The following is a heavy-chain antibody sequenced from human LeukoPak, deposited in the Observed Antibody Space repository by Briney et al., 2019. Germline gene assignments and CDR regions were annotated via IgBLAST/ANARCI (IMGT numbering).Heavy chain of an antibody. CDR3: ARVIWAAAGIDY. V-gene: IGHV3-21*01. CDR1: GFTFSTYT. J-gene: IGHJ4*02. CDR2: IGTSSSSI. Sequence: GGSLRLSCATSGFTFSTYTMNWIRQAPGKGLEWVSSIGTSSSSIYYADSVRGRFTISRDNAKNSLYLQMNSLRAEDTAVYYCARVIWAAAGIDYWGQGTLVTVSS. D-gene: IGHD6-13*01.